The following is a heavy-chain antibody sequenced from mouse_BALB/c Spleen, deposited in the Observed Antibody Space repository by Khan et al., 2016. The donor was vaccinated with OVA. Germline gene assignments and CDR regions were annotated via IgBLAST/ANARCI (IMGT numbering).Heavy chain of an antibody. V-gene: IGHV5-12*02. J-gene: IGHJ3*01. CDR1: GFTFTDYY. Sequence: EVELVESGGGFMQPGGSLKLSCATSGFTFTDYYMYWVRQTPERRLVWVAYISNRGTTPYYPDTVRGRFPISRDNAKHTLYLQMSRLKSDDTAMYYCARAGDGGGLSYWGPGTLVTVSA. D-gene: IGHD1-1*02. CDR3: ARAGDGGGLSY. CDR2: ISNRGTTP.